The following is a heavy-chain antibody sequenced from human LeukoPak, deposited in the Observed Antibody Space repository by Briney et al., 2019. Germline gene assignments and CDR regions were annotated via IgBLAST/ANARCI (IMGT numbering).Heavy chain of an antibody. Sequence: GESLKISCKASGYTFTSNWIGWVRQMPGKGLEWMGIIYPGDSETRYSPSFQGQVTMSADKSISTAYLQWSSLKASDTAMYYCARNPSGYHFDYWGQGTLVTVSS. CDR2: IYPGDSET. CDR3: ARNPSGYHFDY. J-gene: IGHJ4*02. D-gene: IGHD6-13*01. CDR1: GYTFTSNW. V-gene: IGHV5-51*01.